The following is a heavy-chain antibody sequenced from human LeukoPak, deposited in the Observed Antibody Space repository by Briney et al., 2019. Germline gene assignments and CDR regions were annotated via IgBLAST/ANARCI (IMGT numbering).Heavy chain of an antibody. D-gene: IGHD6-19*01. CDR1: GDSVYSNSGA. CDR3: ARSPSVAGPGFVWLYAFDI. V-gene: IGHV6-1*01. Sequence: SQTLSLTCATSGDSVYSNSGARNWIRQPPSRGLEWLGRTYYRSKWYNDYAVSVKSRITINPDTSKNQFSLQLNSVTPEDTAVYYCARSPSVAGPGFVWLYAFDIWGQGTMVTVSS. CDR2: TYYRSKWYN. J-gene: IGHJ3*02.